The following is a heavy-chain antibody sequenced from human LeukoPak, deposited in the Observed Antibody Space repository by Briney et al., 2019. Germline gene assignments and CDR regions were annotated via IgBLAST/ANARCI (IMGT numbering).Heavy chain of an antibody. V-gene: IGHV3-7*01. CDR2: IKQDGSEK. J-gene: IGHJ5*02. D-gene: IGHD3-9*01. CDR1: GFTFSSYY. Sequence: GGSLRLSCAASGFTFSSYYMTWVRLPPGKGLGWVANIKQDGSEKYYVDSVKGRFTISRDNAKNSLYLQMNSLTAEDTAVYYCARGHDILTGYGPLSFDPWGQGTLVTVSS. CDR3: ARGHDILTGYGPLSFDP.